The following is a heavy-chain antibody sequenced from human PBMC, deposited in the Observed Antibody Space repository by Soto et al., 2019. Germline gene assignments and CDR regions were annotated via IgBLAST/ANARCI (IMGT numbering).Heavy chain of an antibody. J-gene: IGHJ6*02. Sequence: SETLSLTCTVSGGSISSYYWSWIRQPPGKGLEWIGYIYYSGSTNYNPSLKSRVTISVDTSKNQFSLKLSSVTAADTAVYYCARELRRGAKQDYYYGMDVWGQGTTVTVSS. D-gene: IGHD1-26*01. V-gene: IGHV4-59*01. CDR2: IYYSGST. CDR3: ARELRRGAKQDYYYGMDV. CDR1: GGSISSYY.